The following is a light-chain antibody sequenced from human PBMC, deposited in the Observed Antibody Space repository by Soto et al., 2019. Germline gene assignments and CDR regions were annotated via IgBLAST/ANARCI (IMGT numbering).Light chain of an antibody. CDR3: QQYGSSPPQT. CDR1: QSVNSDY. Sequence: EIVLTQSPATLSLSPGERATLSCGASQSVNSDYLAWYQQKPGLAPRLLIYDASIRATGIPDRFSGSGSGKDFTLTISRLEPEDFAVYYCQQYGSSPPQTFGQGTKVEIK. J-gene: IGKJ1*01. V-gene: IGKV3D-20*01. CDR2: DAS.